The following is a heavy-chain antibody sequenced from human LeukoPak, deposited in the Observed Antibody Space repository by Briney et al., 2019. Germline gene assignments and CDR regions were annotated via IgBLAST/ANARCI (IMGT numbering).Heavy chain of an antibody. V-gene: IGHV1-18*04. CDR2: ISLYNGHT. CDR3: ARVATRVRGVIPLFDP. J-gene: IGHJ5*02. D-gene: IGHD3-10*01. CDR1: GYTFSNYG. Sequence: GASVKVSCKASGYTFSNYGFSWVRQAPGQGLEWMGWISLYNGHTNVEQRFQDSVTMTTDTSASTCYLELRSLRSDDTAVYYCARVATRVRGVIPLFDPWGQGTLVIVSS.